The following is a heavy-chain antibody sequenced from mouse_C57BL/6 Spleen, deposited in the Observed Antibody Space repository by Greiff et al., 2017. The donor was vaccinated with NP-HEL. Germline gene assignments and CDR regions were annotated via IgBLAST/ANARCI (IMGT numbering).Heavy chain of an antibody. V-gene: IGHV1-82*01. CDR1: GYTFTDYY. CDR2: IYPGDGDT. D-gene: IGHD2-2*01. CDR3: ARLGYAYFDY. J-gene: IGHJ2*01. Sequence: VQLQQSGPELVKPGASVKISCKASGYTFTDYYMNWVKQSHGKSLEWIGRIYPGDGDTNYNGKFKGKATLTADKSSSTAYMQLSSLTSEDSAVYFCARLGYAYFDYWGQGTTLTVSS.